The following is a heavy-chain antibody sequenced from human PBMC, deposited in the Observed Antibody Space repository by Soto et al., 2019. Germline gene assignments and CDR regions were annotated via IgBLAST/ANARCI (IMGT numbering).Heavy chain of an antibody. CDR2: IYYSGTT. V-gene: IGHV4-31*03. D-gene: IGHD6-19*01. CDR1: GGSSSSGGYN. J-gene: IGHJ4*02. Sequence: QVQLQESGPGLVKPSQTLSLTCTVSGGSSSSGGYNWSWIRQHPVKGLEWIGYIYYSGTTYYNPSLKSRVTISVDASKNQFSLRLTYVTAADPAVYYCARVNPGQWLVKYWGQGTLGTVSS. CDR3: ARVNPGQWLVKY.